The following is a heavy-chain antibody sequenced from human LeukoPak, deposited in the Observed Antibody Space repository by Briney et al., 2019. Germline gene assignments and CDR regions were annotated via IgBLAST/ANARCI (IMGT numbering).Heavy chain of an antibody. J-gene: IGHJ4*02. D-gene: IGHD1-26*01. Sequence: SETLSLTCTVSGGSISSSSYYWGWIRQPPGKGLEWIGSIYYSGSTYYNPSLKSRVTISVDTSKNQFSLKLSSETAADTAVYYCARQSGSRDYWGQGTLVTVSS. CDR1: GGSISSSSYY. V-gene: IGHV4-39*01. CDR3: ARQSGSRDY. CDR2: IYYSGST.